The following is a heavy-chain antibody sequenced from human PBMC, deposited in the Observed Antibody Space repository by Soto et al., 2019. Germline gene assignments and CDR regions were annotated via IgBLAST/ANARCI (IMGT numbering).Heavy chain of an antibody. Sequence: EVQLLESGGGLVQPGGSLRLSCAASGFTFSSYAMSWVRQAPGKGLEWSSTISAGGRSTYYADSVKGRFTISRDNSKNTLYLQMNSLRAEDTAVYYCAKDDLGVFVSSSDYFGMDAWGQGTTVTVSS. CDR2: ISAGGRST. CDR3: AKDDLGVFVSSSDYFGMDA. CDR1: GFTFSSYA. V-gene: IGHV3-23*01. D-gene: IGHD6-6*01. J-gene: IGHJ6*02.